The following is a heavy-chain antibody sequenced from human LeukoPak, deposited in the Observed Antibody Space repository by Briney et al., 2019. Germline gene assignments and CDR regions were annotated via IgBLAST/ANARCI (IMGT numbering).Heavy chain of an antibody. V-gene: IGHV4-59*01. Sequence: SETLSLTCTLSGGSTSGYYWSWIRQPPGKGLEWLGHIFYTGSTNYSPSLESRVSISIDTSKSQFSLKLSSVTAADTAVYYCASFYSGGWYGWFDPWGQGTLVIVSS. CDR2: IFYTGST. J-gene: IGHJ5*02. D-gene: IGHD2-15*01. CDR3: ASFYSGGWYGWFDP. CDR1: GGSTSGYY.